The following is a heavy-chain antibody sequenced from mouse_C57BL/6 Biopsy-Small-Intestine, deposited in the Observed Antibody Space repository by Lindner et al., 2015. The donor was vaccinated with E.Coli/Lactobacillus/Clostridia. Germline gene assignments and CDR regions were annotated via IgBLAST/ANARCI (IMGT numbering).Heavy chain of an antibody. Sequence: VQLQESGAELVKPGASVKMSCKASGYTFTRYWITWVKQRPGHGLEWIGEILPGSGSTKNNEKFKGKATFTADTSSKTAYMQLSSLTTEDSAIYYCAREGDYDYDVVDYWGQGTTLTVSS. CDR1: GYTFTRYW. V-gene: IGHV1-9*01. CDR3: AREGDYDYDVVDY. D-gene: IGHD2-4*01. J-gene: IGHJ2*01. CDR2: ILPGSGST.